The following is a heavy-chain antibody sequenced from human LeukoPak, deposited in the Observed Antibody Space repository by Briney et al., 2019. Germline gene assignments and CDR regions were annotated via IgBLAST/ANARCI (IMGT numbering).Heavy chain of an antibody. CDR3: ARAGQYGSGSYYSIYYGMDV. Sequence: SETLSLTCTVSGPSISNYYWSWVRQPPGKGLERVGYIYYSGSTNYNPSLKSRVTISVDTSKNQFSLKLSSVTAADTAVYYCARAGQYGSGSYYSIYYGMDVWGKGTTVTASS. CDR2: IYYSGST. V-gene: IGHV4-59*01. D-gene: IGHD3-10*01. CDR1: GPSISNYY. J-gene: IGHJ6*04.